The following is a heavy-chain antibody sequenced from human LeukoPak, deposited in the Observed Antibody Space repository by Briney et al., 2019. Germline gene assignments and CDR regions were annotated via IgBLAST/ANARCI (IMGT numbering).Heavy chain of an antibody. D-gene: IGHD5-24*01. CDR3: AMKAVPRPRLHDAFDF. V-gene: IGHV3-23*01. CDR2: IDYSGGDT. Sequence: GGSLRLSCTASGFTLSSYEMSWIRQAPGKGLEWVSSIDYSGGDTHYADSVKGRFTISRDNSKNTLYLQLSSLRGDDTAVYYCAMKAVPRPRLHDAFDFWGQGTVVSVSS. J-gene: IGHJ3*01. CDR1: GFTLSSYE.